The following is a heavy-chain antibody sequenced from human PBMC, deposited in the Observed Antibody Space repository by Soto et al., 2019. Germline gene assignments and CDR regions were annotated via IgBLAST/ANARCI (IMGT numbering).Heavy chain of an antibody. CDR2: FDPEDGET. Sequence: GASVKVSCKVSGYTLTELSMHWVRQAPGKGLEWMGGFDPEDGETIYAQKFQGRVTMTEDTSTDTAYMELSSLRSEDTAVYYCATGPVSADRYWFDPWGQGPLVTVPP. J-gene: IGHJ5*02. CDR1: GYTLTELS. CDR3: ATGPVSADRYWFDP. V-gene: IGHV1-24*01.